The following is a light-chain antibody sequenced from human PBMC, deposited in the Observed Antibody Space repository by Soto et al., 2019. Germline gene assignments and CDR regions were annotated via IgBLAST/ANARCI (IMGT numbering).Light chain of an antibody. J-gene: IGLJ1*01. Sequence: QSALTQPASVSGSPGQSITISCTGTSSDVGGYNYVSWYQQNPGKAPKLMIYEVTNRPSGVSTRFSCSKSGNTASLTISWLQAEDEADYYCGLYASSSTYVFGTGTKVTVL. CDR1: SSDVGGYNY. CDR2: EVT. CDR3: GLYASSSTYV. V-gene: IGLV2-14*01.